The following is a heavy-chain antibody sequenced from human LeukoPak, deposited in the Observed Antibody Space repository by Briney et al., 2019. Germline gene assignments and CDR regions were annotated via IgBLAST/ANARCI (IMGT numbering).Heavy chain of an antibody. D-gene: IGHD5-12*01. CDR1: GLTFSSYA. CDR3: ARDGGYSGYLDY. CDR2: ISYDGSNK. V-gene: IGHV3-30-3*01. J-gene: IGHJ4*02. Sequence: GGSLRLSCAASGLTFSSYAMHWVRQAPGKGLEWVAVISYDGSNKYYADSVKGRFTISRDNSKNTLYLQMNSLRAEDTAVYYCARDGGYSGYLDYWGQGTLVTVSS.